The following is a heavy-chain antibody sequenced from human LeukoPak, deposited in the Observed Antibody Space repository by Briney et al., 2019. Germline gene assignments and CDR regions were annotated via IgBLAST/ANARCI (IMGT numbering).Heavy chain of an antibody. D-gene: IGHD6-13*01. V-gene: IGHV1-2*02. Sequence: GASVKVSCKASGYTFTGYYMHWVRQAPGQGLEWMGWIKPNSGGTNYAQKFQGRVTMTRDTSISTAYMELSRLRSDDTAVYYCARGRGKLDPWFDPWGQGTLVTVSS. J-gene: IGHJ5*02. CDR1: GYTFTGYY. CDR2: IKPNSGGT. CDR3: ARGRGKLDPWFDP.